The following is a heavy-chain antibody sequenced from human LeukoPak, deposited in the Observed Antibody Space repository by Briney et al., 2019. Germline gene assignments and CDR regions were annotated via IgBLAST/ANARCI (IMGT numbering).Heavy chain of an antibody. CDR2: ISHHARDQ. J-gene: IGHJ4*02. CDR1: GFTFSNYW. CDR3: ATQPCTGSNCYLGH. V-gene: IGHV3-30*03. Sequence: GGSLRLSCAASGFTFSNYWMNWVRQAPGKGLEWVAVISHHARDQFYADSVKGRFTISRDNSKNTLYLQVNRLRPEDTAVYFCATQPCTGSNCYLGHWGQGTLVTVSS. D-gene: IGHD2-8*02.